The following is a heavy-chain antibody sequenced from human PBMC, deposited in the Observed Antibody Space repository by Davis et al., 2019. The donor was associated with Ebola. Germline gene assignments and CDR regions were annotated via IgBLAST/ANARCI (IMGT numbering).Heavy chain of an antibody. V-gene: IGHV3-73*01. Sequence: GESLKISCAASGFTFSGSAMHWVRQASGPGFLCVGRIRSKANSYATAYAASVKGRFTISRDDSKNTAYLQMNSLKTEDTAVYYCTTTTVTSDYWGQGTLVTVSS. CDR1: GFTFSGSA. D-gene: IGHD4-17*01. CDR3: TTTTVTSDY. J-gene: IGHJ4*02. CDR2: IRSKANSYAT.